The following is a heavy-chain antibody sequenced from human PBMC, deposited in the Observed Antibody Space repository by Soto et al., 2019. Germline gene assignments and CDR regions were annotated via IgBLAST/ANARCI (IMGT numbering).Heavy chain of an antibody. V-gene: IGHV3-30*18. J-gene: IGHJ4*02. CDR1: GFTFSSYG. D-gene: IGHD2-15*01. Sequence: GGSLRLSCAASGFTFSSYGMHWVRQAPGKGLEWVAVISYDGSNKYYADSVKGRFTISRDNSKNTLYLQMNSPRAEDTAVYYCAKDRRVVVVAATFDYWGQGXLVTVYS. CDR2: ISYDGSNK. CDR3: AKDRRVVVVAATFDY.